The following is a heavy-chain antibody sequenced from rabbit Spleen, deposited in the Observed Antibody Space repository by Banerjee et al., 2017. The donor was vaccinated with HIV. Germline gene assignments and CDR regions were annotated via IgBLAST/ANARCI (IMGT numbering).Heavy chain of an antibody. CDR2: IDPVFGIT. D-gene: IGHD4-1*01. CDR3: VREVAAKFSL. V-gene: IGHV1S47*01. J-gene: IGHJ4*01. CDR1: GFDFSSYG. Sequence: QELLVESGGGLVQPGGSLKLSCKASGFDFSSYGVSWVRQAPGKGLEWIGYIDPVFGITYYANWVNGRFTISSHNAQNTLFLQLNILTAADTATYFCVREVAAKFSLWDQGTLVTVS.